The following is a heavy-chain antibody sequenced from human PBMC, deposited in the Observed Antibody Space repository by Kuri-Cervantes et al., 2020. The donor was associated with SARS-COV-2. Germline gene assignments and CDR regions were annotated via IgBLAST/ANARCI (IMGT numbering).Heavy chain of an antibody. CDR3: AKDPVGGYCSSTSCYRRDYYYMDV. CDR2: INSDGSTT. Sequence: GESLKISCAASGFTFSNYWMHWVRQAPGEGLVWVSRINSDGSTTTYADSVKGRFTTSRDNARNTLYLQMNSLRAEDTAVYYCAKDPVGGYCSSTSCYRRDYYYMDVWGKGTTVTVSS. D-gene: IGHD2-2*02. CDR1: GFTFSNYW. J-gene: IGHJ6*03. V-gene: IGHV3-74*01.